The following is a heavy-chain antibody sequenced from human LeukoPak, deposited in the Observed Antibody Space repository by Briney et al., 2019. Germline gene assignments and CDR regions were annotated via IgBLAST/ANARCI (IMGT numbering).Heavy chain of an antibody. CDR2: IRYDGSNK. CDR3: AKERTGYSSGWYQIHY. J-gene: IGHJ4*02. V-gene: IGHV3-30*02. CDR1: GFTFSSYG. D-gene: IGHD6-19*01. Sequence: GGSLRLSCEASGFTFSSYGMHWVRQAPGKGLEWVAFIRYDGSNKYYADSVKGRFTISRDNSKNTLYLQMNSLRAEDTAVYYCAKERTGYSSGWYQIHYWGQGTLVTVSS.